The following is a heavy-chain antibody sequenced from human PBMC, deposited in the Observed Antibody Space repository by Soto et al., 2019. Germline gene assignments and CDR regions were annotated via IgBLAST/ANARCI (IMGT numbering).Heavy chain of an antibody. J-gene: IGHJ6*02. CDR3: ARGMYYDILTGSLLYGMDV. D-gene: IGHD3-9*01. CDR1: GFTFSSYA. Sequence: GGSLRLSCAASGFTFSSYAMHWVRQAPGKGLEYVSAISSNGGSTYYANSVKGRFTISRDNSKNTLYLQMGSLRAEDMAVYYCARGMYYDILTGSLLYGMDVWGQGTTVTVSS. V-gene: IGHV3-64*01. CDR2: ISSNGGST.